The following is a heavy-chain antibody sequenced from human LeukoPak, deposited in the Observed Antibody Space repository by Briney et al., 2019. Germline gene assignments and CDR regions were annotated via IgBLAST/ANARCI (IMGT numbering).Heavy chain of an antibody. Sequence: NPSETLSLTCTVSGGSISSSSYYGGWIRQPPGKGLEWIGSIYYSGSTYYNPSLKSRVTISVDTSKNQFSLKLSSVTAADTAVYYCVYGKILWDAFDIWGQGTMVTVSS. V-gene: IGHV4-39*01. D-gene: IGHD3-10*01. CDR1: GGSISSSSYY. CDR2: IYYSGST. J-gene: IGHJ3*02. CDR3: VYGKILWDAFDI.